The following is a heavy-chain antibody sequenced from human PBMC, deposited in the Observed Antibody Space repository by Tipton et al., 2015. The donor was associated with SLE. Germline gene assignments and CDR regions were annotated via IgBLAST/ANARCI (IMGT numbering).Heavy chain of an antibody. CDR1: RYSISSGYY. V-gene: IGHV4-38-2*02. J-gene: IGHJ6*03. Sequence: TLSLTCIVSRYSISSGYYWGWMRQAPGKELEWVGSFYHSANTYYNPSLTSRVTISVDTSKNQFSLKLSSVTAADTAVYYCAREIRFLEWLSYYYYMDVWGKGTTVTVSS. D-gene: IGHD3-3*01. CDR2: FYHSANT. CDR3: AREIRFLEWLSYYYYMDV.